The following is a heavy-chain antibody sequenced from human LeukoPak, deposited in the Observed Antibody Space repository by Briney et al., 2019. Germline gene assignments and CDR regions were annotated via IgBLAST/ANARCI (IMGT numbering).Heavy chain of an antibody. CDR1: GFTFSSFS. CDR2: ISSGGDYK. Sequence: GGSLRLSCAASGFTFSSFSMNWVRQAPGKGLEWVSSISSGGDYKHYADSVKGRLTISRDNAKNSLFLQMNSLRAEDTAVYYCAELGITMIGGVWGKGTTVTISS. J-gene: IGHJ6*04. V-gene: IGHV3-21*01. CDR3: AELGITMIGGV. D-gene: IGHD3-10*02.